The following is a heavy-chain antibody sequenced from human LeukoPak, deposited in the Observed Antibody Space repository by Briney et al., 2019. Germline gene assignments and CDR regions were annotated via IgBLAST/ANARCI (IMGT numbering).Heavy chain of an antibody. CDR1: EFTFTTSR. CDR2: IVVGSGNT. CDR3: AAENYYGSGSLF. Sequence: GTSVKVSCKASEFTFTTSRMQWVRQARGQRLEWIGWIVVGSGNTNYAQKFQERVTITRDMSTSTAYMELSSLRSEDTAVYYCAAENYYGSGSLFWSQGTLVTVSS. V-gene: IGHV1-58*02. D-gene: IGHD3-10*01. J-gene: IGHJ4*02.